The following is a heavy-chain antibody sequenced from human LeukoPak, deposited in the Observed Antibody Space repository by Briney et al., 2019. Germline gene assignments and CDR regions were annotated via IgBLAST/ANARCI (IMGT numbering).Heavy chain of an antibody. D-gene: IGHD2-2*01. CDR3: ARPGSSYAFDI. CDR2: IYYSGST. CDR1: GGSISSSSYY. Sequence: SETLSLTCTVSGGSISSSSYYWGWIRQAPGKGLEWIGSIYYSGSTYYNPSLKSRVTISVDTSKNQFSLKLSSVTAADTAVYYCARPGSSYAFDIWGQGTMVTVSS. V-gene: IGHV4-39*01. J-gene: IGHJ3*02.